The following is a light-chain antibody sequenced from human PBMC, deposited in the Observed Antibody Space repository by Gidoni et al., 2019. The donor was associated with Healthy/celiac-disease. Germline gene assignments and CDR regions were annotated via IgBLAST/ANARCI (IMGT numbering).Light chain of an antibody. J-gene: IGKJ4*01. CDR2: DAS. CDR1: QSVSSY. CDR3: QQRSNWPPLT. Sequence: EIVLPQSPATLSLSQGERATLSCRARQSVSSYLAWYQQKPGHAPRLLIYDASTRATGIPARCSTSGSGTDVTLTISSLEPEDYAVYYCQQRSNWPPLTFGGGTKVEIK. V-gene: IGKV3-11*01.